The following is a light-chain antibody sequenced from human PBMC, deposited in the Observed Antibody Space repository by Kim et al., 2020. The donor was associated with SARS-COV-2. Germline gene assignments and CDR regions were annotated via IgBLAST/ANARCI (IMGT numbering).Light chain of an antibody. J-gene: IGLJ2*01. Sequence: PGKKASITSGGNCIGSKNVVSYQQQQGRPPALVINYDGDRPSGIPERLSGSNSGNTATLTTSRVEDGDEEDDYCQVWDSSSDHRVVFGGGTQLTVL. CDR1: CIGSKN. CDR3: QVWDSSSDHRVV. V-gene: IGLV3-21*04. CDR2: YDG.